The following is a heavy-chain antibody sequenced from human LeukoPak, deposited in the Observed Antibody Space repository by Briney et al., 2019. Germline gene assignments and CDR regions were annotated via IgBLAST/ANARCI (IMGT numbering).Heavy chain of an antibody. CDR1: GFTFSSYG. Sequence: GGSLRLSCAASGFTFSSYGMNWVRQAPGKGLEWVANIKQDGSEKYYVDSVKGRFTISRDNAKNSLHLQMNSLRAEDTAVYYCARDSLGRAATGIAMDYWGQGTLVTVSS. V-gene: IGHV3-7*01. CDR3: ARDSLGRAATGIAMDY. D-gene: IGHD6-13*01. CDR2: IKQDGSEK. J-gene: IGHJ4*02.